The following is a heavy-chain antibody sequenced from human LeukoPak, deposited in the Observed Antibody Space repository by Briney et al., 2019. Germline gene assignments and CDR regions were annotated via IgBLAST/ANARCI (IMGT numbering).Heavy chain of an antibody. D-gene: IGHD2-2*01. CDR1: GFTFSSYS. CDR3: AGVVPAADYYYYYMDV. CDR2: ISSSSSYI. Sequence: GGSLRLSCAASGFTFSSYSMNWVRQAPGKGLEWVSSISSSSSYIYYADSVKGRFTISRDNAKNSLYLQMNSLRAEDTAVYYCAGVVPAADYYYYYMDVWGKGTTDTVSS. J-gene: IGHJ6*03. V-gene: IGHV3-21*01.